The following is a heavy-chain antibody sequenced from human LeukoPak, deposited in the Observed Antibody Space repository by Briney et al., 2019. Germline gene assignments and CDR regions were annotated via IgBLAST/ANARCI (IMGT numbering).Heavy chain of an antibody. CDR1: GITFNSYA. J-gene: IGHJ3*02. V-gene: IGHV3-23*01. CDR2: IRGSGGNT. Sequence: GGSLRLSCAASGITFNSYAMSWVRQAPGKGLEWVSAIRGSGGNTYYADSVKGRFTISRDNSKNTLYLQINSLRAEDTAVYYCAKFPLKDCSTTSCYAFDIWGQGTMVTVSS. CDR3: AKFPLKDCSTTSCYAFDI. D-gene: IGHD2-2*01.